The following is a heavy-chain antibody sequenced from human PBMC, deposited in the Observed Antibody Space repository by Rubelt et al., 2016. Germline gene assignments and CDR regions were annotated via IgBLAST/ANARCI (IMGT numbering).Heavy chain of an antibody. D-gene: IGHD6-19*01. CDR2: IDPSDSYT. V-gene: IGHV5-10-1*01. CDR3: ARQYSSGWSHFDY. J-gene: IGHJ4*02. Sequence: GKGLEWMGRIDPSDSYTNYSPSIQGHVTISADKSISTAYLQWSSLKASDTAMYYCARQYSSGWSHFDYWGQGTLVTVSS.